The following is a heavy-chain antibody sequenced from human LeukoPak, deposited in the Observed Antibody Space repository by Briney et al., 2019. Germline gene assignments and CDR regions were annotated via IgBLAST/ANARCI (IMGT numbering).Heavy chain of an antibody. CDR2: IYSGGST. D-gene: IGHD5-12*01. CDR1: GFTVSSNY. CDR3: AKVATIWPRFDY. V-gene: IGHV3-53*01. Sequence: GGSLRLSCAASGFTVSSNYMSWVRQAPGKGLEWVSVIYSGGSTYYADSVKGRFTISRDNSKNTLYLQMNSLRAEDTAVYYCAKVATIWPRFDYWGQGTLVTVSS. J-gene: IGHJ4*02.